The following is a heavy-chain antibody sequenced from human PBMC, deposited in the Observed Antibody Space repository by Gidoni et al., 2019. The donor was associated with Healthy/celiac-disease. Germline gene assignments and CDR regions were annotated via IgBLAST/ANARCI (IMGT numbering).Heavy chain of an antibody. CDR1: GFTFSSYG. Sequence: QVQLVESGGGVVQPVRSLRLSCAASGFTFSSYGMHWVRQAPGQGLEWVAVISYDGSNKYYADSVKGRFTISRDNSKNTLYLQMSSLRAEDTAVYYCAKGVLWFGELLTHFDYWGQGTLVTVSS. D-gene: IGHD3-10*01. CDR3: AKGVLWFGELLTHFDY. V-gene: IGHV3-30*18. CDR2: ISYDGSNK. J-gene: IGHJ4*02.